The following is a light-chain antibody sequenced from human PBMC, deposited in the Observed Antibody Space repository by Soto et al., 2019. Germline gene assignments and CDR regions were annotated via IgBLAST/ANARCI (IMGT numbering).Light chain of an antibody. CDR2: AAS. CDR1: QSISSY. Sequence: DIQMTQSPSSLSASLGDRVTITCRASQSISSYLNWYQQKPGKAPKLLIYAASSLQSGVPSRFSGSGSGTDFTLTISSLQPEDFATYYCQQSYSTHRTFGQGTKVEIK. J-gene: IGKJ1*01. CDR3: QQSYSTHRT. V-gene: IGKV1-39*01.